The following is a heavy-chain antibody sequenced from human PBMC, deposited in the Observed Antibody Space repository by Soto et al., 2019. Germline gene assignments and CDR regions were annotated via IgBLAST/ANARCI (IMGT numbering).Heavy chain of an antibody. CDR2: IYSGGST. Sequence: GGSLRLSCAASGFTVSSNYMSWVRQAPGKGLEWVSVIYSGGSTYYADSVKGRFTISRDNSKNTLYLQMNSLRAEDTAVYYCARAQLPVYAILHTYYYYGMAVWGRGTKVTVSS. CDR1: GFTVSSNY. V-gene: IGHV3-53*01. J-gene: IGHJ6*02. CDR3: ARAQLPVYAILHTYYYYGMAV. D-gene: IGHD2-8*01.